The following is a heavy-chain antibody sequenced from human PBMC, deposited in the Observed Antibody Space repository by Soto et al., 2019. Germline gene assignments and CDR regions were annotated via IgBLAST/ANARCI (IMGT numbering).Heavy chain of an antibody. CDR2: ISDSGATK. Sequence: VGSLRLSCAASGFTFSNCGMNWVRQTPGKGLEWVSYISDSGATKHYADSVKGRFTISRDNGKDSLYLQMNSLRDEDTAVYFCARCSRNSCYSYGVDVWGQGATVTVSS. CDR1: GFTFSNCG. J-gene: IGHJ6*02. D-gene: IGHD2-15*01. V-gene: IGHV3-48*02. CDR3: ARCSRNSCYSYGVDV.